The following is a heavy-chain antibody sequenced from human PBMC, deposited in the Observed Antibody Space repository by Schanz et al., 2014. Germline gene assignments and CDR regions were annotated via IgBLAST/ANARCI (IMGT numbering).Heavy chain of an antibody. D-gene: IGHD4-17*01. J-gene: IGHJ3*02. Sequence: EVQLLESGGGLVQPGGSLRLSCAASRFTFSSYAMNWVRQAPGKGLEWVSSISGSGISTYSADSVQGRFTISRDNSRNTLYLQMNSLRAEDTAVYYCAKDEDSSPVTTDAFDIWGQGTMVTVSS. V-gene: IGHV3-23*01. CDR3: AKDEDSSPVTTDAFDI. CDR2: ISGSGIST. CDR1: RFTFSSYA.